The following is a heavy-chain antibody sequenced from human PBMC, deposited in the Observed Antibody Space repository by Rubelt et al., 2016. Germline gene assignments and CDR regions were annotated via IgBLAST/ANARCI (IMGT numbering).Heavy chain of an antibody. D-gene: IGHD2-8*01. CDR2: WYDGSNK. CDR3: ARRKLGPMGY. J-gene: IGHJ4*02. V-gene: IGHV3-33*01. Sequence: WYDGSNKYYADSVKGRFTISRDNSKNTLYLQMNSLRAEDTAVYYCARRKLGPMGYWGQGTLVTVSS.